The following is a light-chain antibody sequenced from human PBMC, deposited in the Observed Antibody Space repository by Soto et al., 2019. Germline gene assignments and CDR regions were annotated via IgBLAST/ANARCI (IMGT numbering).Light chain of an antibody. CDR2: DAS. CDR3: NQYHYWWK. J-gene: IGKJ1*01. V-gene: IGKV1-5*01. Sequence: DIQMTQSPSTLSASVLYIVTITCRSSQSISSWLAWYQQKPGKAPKLLIYDASSLESGVPSRFSGSGSGKEFTLTISSLQSEDFAVYYCNQYHYWWKFGQGTKVDIK. CDR1: QSISSW.